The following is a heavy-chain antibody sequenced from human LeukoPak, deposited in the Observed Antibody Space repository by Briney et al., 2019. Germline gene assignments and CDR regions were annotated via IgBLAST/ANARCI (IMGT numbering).Heavy chain of an antibody. J-gene: IGHJ4*02. CDR3: ARDHYGGNSPFDY. CDR1: GFTFGSFW. D-gene: IGHD4-23*01. CDR2: INSDGSST. Sequence: GGSLTLSCAPSGFTFGSFWIHWVRQAPGERLVWVSRINSDGSSTSYADSVKGRFTISRDIAKNTLYLQMNSPRAEDTAVYYCARDHYGGNSPFDYWGQGTLVTVSS. V-gene: IGHV3-74*01.